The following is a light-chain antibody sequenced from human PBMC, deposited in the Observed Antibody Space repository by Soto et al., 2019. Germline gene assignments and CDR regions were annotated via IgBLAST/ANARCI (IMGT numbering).Light chain of an antibody. J-gene: IGKJ1*01. V-gene: IGKV3-20*01. CDR1: QSVSSSY. Sequence: EIVLTQSPGTLSLSPGERATLSCRASQSVSSSYLAWYQQKPGQALRLLMYGTSSRATAIPDRFSGSESGTECTLTISRLESEDFAVYYCQQYGSSSWTFGQGTMGEIE. CDR2: GTS. CDR3: QQYGSSSWT.